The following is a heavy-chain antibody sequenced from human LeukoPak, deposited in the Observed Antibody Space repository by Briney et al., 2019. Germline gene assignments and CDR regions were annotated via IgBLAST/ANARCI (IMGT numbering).Heavy chain of an antibody. D-gene: IGHD3-22*01. CDR2: ISYDGSNK. Sequence: PGGSLRLSCAASGFTFSSYAMHWVRQAPGKGLEWVAVISYDGSNKYYADSVKGRFTISRDNSKNTLYLQMNSLRAEDTAVYHCARDPYYYDSSGYHRLYWGQGTLVTVSS. CDR3: ARDPYYYDSSGYHRLY. CDR1: GFTFSSYA. V-gene: IGHV3-30-3*01. J-gene: IGHJ4*02.